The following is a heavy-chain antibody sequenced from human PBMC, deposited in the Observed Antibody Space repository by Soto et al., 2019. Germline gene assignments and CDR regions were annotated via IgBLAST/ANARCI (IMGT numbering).Heavy chain of an antibody. D-gene: IGHD6-19*01. J-gene: IGHJ6*02. CDR1: GFTFSSYS. Sequence: GGSLRLSCAASGFTFSSYSMNWVRQAPGKGLEWVSYISSSSSTIYYADSVKGRFTISRDNAKNSLYLQMNSLRDEYTAVYYCARAKHSSGWCAYYYYGMDVWGQGATVTVSS. CDR3: ARAKHSSGWCAYYYYGMDV. V-gene: IGHV3-48*02. CDR2: ISSSSSTI.